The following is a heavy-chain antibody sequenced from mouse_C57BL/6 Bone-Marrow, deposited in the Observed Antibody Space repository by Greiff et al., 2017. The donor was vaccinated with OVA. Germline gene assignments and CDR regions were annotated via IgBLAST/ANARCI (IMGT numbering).Heavy chain of an antibody. Sequence: QVQLQQPGAELVKPGASVKMSCKASGYTFTSYWITWVKQRPGQGLEWIGDIYPGSGSTNYNEKFKGKATLTVDTSSSTAYMQLSSLTSEDSAVYYCARLSRKLRLRRFAYWGQGTLVTVSA. CDR1: GYTFTSYW. V-gene: IGHV1-55*01. CDR3: ARLSRKLRLRRFAY. J-gene: IGHJ3*01. CDR2: IYPGSGST. D-gene: IGHD3-2*02.